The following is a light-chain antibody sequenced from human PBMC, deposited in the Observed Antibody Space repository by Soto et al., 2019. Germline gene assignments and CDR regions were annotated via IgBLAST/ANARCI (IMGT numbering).Light chain of an antibody. CDR1: QSVSSSY. J-gene: IGKJ1*01. Sequence: EVVLTQSPGTLSLSPGERATLFCRASQSVSSSYLAWYQRKAGQAPRLLIYGASSRATGIPDRFSGSGSGTDFTLTISRLEPEDFAVYYCQQYGDSPKTFGQGTKVEIK. V-gene: IGKV3-20*01. CDR2: GAS. CDR3: QQYGDSPKT.